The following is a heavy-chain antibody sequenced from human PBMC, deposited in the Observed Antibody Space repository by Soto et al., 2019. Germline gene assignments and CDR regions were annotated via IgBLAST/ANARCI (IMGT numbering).Heavy chain of an antibody. CDR2: ISSSSSTI. J-gene: IGHJ5*02. CDR3: ARGGFTDRVVAAHTRRSDWFDP. V-gene: IGHV3-48*02. CDR1: GFTFSSYS. Sequence: PGGSLRLSCAASGFTFSSYSMNWVRQAPGKGLEWVSYISSSSSTIYYADSVKGRFTISRDNAKNSLYLQMNSLRDEDTAVYYCARGGFTDRVVAAHTRRSDWFDPWGQGTLVTDSS. D-gene: IGHD2-15*01.